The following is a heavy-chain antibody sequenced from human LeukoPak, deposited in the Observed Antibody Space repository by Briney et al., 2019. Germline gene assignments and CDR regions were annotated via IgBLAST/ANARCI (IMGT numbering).Heavy chain of an antibody. CDR2: IYYSGST. CDR3: ATRIAATPYDY. CDR1: GGSLSSSTYC. Sequence: SETLSHTCTVSGGSLSSSTYCCAWLRQPPGKGLEWLGTIYYSGSTYYNPSLKSRVTISVDTSKNQFSLKLSSVTAADTAVYYCATRIAATPYDYWGQGTLVTVSS. V-gene: IGHV4-39*01. D-gene: IGHD6-13*01. J-gene: IGHJ4*02.